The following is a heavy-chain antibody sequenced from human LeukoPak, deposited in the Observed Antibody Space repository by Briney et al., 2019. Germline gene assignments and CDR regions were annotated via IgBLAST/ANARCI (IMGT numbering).Heavy chain of an antibody. V-gene: IGHV4-59*01. D-gene: IGHD6-13*01. Sequence: PSETLSLTCTVSGGSISSYYWSWIRQPPGKGLEWIGYIYYSGSTNYNPSLKSRVTISVDTPKNQFSLKLSSVTAADTAVYYCARYISSSWPFDIWGQGTMVTVSS. J-gene: IGHJ3*02. CDR3: ARYISSSWPFDI. CDR2: IYYSGST. CDR1: GGSISSYY.